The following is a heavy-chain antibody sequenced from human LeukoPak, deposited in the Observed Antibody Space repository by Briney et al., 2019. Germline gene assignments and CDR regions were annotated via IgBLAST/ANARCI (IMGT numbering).Heavy chain of an antibody. CDR1: GGSISSYY. D-gene: IGHD3-10*01. Sequence: SETLSLTCTVSGGSISSYYWSWIRQPAGKGLEWIGRIYTSGSTNYNPSLESRVTMSVDTSKNQFSLKLSSVTAADTAVYYCARGIGITMVRELRRDWFDPWGQGTLVTVSS. J-gene: IGHJ5*02. CDR2: IYTSGST. V-gene: IGHV4-4*07. CDR3: ARGIGITMVRELRRDWFDP.